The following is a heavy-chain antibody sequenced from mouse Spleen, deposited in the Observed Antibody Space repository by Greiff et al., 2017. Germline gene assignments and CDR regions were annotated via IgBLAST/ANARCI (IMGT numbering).Heavy chain of an antibody. D-gene: IGHD3-3*01. V-gene: IGHV5-9-3*01. CDR1: GFTFSSYA. Sequence: EVKLVESGGGLVKPGGSLKLSCAASGFTFSSYAMSWVRQTPEKRLEWVATISSGGSYTYYPDSVKGRFTISRDNAKNTLYLQMSSLRSEDTAMYYCARHEGGRGAMDYWGQGTSVTVSS. J-gene: IGHJ4*01. CDR3: ARHEGGRGAMDY. CDR2: ISSGGSYT.